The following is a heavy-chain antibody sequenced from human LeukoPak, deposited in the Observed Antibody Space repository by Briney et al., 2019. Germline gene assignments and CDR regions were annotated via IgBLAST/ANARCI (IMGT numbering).Heavy chain of an antibody. CDR2: IYHSGST. Sequence: SETLSLTCAVSGGSISSGGYSWSWIRQPPGKGLEWIGYIYHSGSTYYNPSLKSRVTISVDTSKNQFSLKLSSVTAADTAVNYCARDVVVPAAMRGYYYYYGMDVWGKGTTVTVSS. CDR3: ARDVVVPAAMRGYYYYYGMDV. D-gene: IGHD2-2*01. CDR1: GGSISSGGYS. J-gene: IGHJ6*04. V-gene: IGHV4-30-2*01.